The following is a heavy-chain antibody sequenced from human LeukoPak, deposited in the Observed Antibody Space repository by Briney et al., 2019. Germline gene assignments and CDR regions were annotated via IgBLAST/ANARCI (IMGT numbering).Heavy chain of an antibody. V-gene: IGHV1-18*01. Sequence: GASVKVSCKASGYTFTSYGISWVRQAPGQGLEWMGWITGDNGNTNYALNLQGRVTMTTDTSTSTAYMELRSLGSDDTAVYYYARRETYGMDVWGLGTTVTVSS. J-gene: IGHJ6*02. CDR2: ITGDNGNT. CDR1: GYTFTSYG. CDR3: ARRETYGMDV.